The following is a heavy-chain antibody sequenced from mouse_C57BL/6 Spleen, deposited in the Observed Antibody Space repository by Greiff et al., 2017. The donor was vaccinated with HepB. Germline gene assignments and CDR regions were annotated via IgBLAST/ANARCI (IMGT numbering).Heavy chain of an antibody. V-gene: IGHV1-69*01. Sequence: QVQLKESGAELVMPGASVKLSCKASGYTFTSYWMHWVKQRPGQGLEWIGEIDPSDSYTNYNQKFKGKSTLTVDKSSSTAYMQLSSLTSEDSAVYYCARKSRLWSAMDYWGQGTSVTVSS. CDR2: IDPSDSYT. D-gene: IGHD1-1*02. CDR3: ARKSRLWSAMDY. CDR1: GYTFTSYW. J-gene: IGHJ4*01.